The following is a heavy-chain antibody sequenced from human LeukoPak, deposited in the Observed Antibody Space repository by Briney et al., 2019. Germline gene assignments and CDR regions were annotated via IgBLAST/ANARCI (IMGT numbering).Heavy chain of an antibody. Sequence: GGSLRLSCEASGLTFSRDWMGWVRQAPGKGLEWVANIRQDGGETYYGDSVKGRFIISRDNAKNSSFLQMNSLRAEDTAVYYCAKASSFGGRRVVVVTTDYWGQGTLVTVSS. V-gene: IGHV3-7*03. D-gene: IGHD3-22*01. CDR1: GLTFSRDW. CDR2: IRQDGGET. CDR3: AKASSFGGRRVVVVTTDY. J-gene: IGHJ4*02.